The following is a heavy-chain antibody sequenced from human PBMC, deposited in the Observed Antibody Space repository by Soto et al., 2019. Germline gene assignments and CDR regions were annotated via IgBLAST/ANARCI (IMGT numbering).Heavy chain of an antibody. CDR2: IYYSGST. J-gene: IGHJ6*03. Sequence: SETLSLTCTVSGGSISSYYWSWIRQPPGKGLEWIGYIYYSGSTNYNPSLKSRVTISVDTSKNQFSLKLSSVTAADTAVYYCARILYYYYYMDVWGKGTTVTVSS. CDR1: GGSISSYY. V-gene: IGHV4-59*01. CDR3: ARILYYYYYMDV.